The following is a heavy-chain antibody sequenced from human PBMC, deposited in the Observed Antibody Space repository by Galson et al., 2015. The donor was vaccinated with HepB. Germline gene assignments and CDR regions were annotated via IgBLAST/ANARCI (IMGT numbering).Heavy chain of an antibody. CDR3: AKENDYGDYIQAYYLDY. D-gene: IGHD4-17*01. CDR1: GFTFSTYG. CDR2: IWYDGTNK. Sequence: SLRLSCAASGFTFSTYGLHWVRQAPGKGLEWVSVIWYDGTNKYYADSVKGRFTISRDNSKNTVYLQMNSLRAEDTAVYYCAKENDYGDYIQAYYLDYWGQGTLVTVSS. J-gene: IGHJ4*02. V-gene: IGHV3-33*06.